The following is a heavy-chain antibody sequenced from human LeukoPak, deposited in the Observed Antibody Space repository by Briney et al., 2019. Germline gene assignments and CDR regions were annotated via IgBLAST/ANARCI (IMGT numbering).Heavy chain of an antibody. Sequence: PSETLSLTCTVSGGSISSYYWSWIRQPAGQGLEWIGRISASGSTDYNPSLKSRVTMSLDTSKNQFSLRLSAVTAADTAVYYCARDLAAAGTVFDYWGQGTLATVSS. CDR3: ARDLAAAGTVFDY. CDR2: ISASGST. V-gene: IGHV4-4*07. CDR1: GGSISSYY. J-gene: IGHJ4*02. D-gene: IGHD6-13*01.